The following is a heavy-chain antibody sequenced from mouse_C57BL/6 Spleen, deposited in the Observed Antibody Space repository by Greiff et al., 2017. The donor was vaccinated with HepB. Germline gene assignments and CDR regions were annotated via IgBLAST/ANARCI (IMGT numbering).Heavy chain of an antibody. CDR2: INPNNGGT. CDR1: GYTFTDYY. CDR3: ARKGTTVVADY. V-gene: IGHV1-26*01. J-gene: IGHJ2*01. D-gene: IGHD1-1*01. Sequence: QLQQSGPELVKPGASVKISCKASGYTFTDYYMNWVKQSHGKSLEWIGDINPNNGGTSYNQKFKGKATLTVDNSSSTAYMELRSLTSEDSAVYYCARKGTTVVADYWGQGTTLTVSS.